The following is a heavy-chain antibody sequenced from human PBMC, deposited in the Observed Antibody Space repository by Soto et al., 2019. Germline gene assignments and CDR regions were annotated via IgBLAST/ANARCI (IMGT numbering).Heavy chain of an antibody. CDR2: ISSTSSYT. CDR3: ARDLALAGNY. D-gene: IGHD6-19*01. Sequence: GSLTLSCAASGFTFSSCAMNWVRQTQEKGLEWVSSISSTSSYTHYSDSVKGRFTISRDNTNNSLFLQMNSLRAEDTATYYCARDLALAGNYWGQRVLVTVSS. V-gene: IGHV3-21*01. CDR1: GFTFSSCA. J-gene: IGHJ4*02.